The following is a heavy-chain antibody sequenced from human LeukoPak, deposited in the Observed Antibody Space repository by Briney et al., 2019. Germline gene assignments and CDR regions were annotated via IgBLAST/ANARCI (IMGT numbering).Heavy chain of an antibody. CDR3: ARDDYGDYVAFLFDY. D-gene: IGHD4-17*01. CDR1: GYTLTSYG. V-gene: IGHV1-18*01. CDR2: ISAYNGNT. Sequence: ASVKVSCKASGYTLTSYGISWVRQAPGQGLECMGWISAYNGNTNYAQKLQGRVTMTTDTSTSTAYMELRSLRSDDTAVYYCARDDYGDYVAFLFDYWGQGTLVTVSS. J-gene: IGHJ4*02.